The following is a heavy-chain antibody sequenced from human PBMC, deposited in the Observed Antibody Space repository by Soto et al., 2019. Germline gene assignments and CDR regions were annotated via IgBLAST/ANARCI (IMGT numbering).Heavy chain of an antibody. CDR2: INPGYPAGRST. D-gene: IGHD2-15*01. V-gene: IGHV1-46*01. J-gene: IGHJ4*02. CDR1: GYALTTFF. Sequence: ASVKVSCKASGYALTTFFMHWVRQAPGQGLEWMGVINPGYPAGRSTTYAQKFQGRVTMTTDTSTSTVYMELSSLRSEDTAVYYCARVASGGNHQPYFDYWGQGTLVTVSS. CDR3: ARVASGGNHQPYFDY.